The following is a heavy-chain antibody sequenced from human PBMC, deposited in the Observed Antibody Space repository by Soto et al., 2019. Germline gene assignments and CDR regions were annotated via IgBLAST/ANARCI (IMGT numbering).Heavy chain of an antibody. V-gene: IGHV4-30-4*01. CDR2: IYYSGST. D-gene: IGHD6-13*01. CDR1: GVSITSGDYY. Sequence: PSQTLSLTCTVSGVSITSGDYYWSCIRQPPGKGLEWVGFIYYSGSTYYNPSLKSRITISVDTSKNHFSLKLNSVTAADTAVYYCARAYISSPYYFDCWGQGTLVTVSS. J-gene: IGHJ4*02. CDR3: ARAYISSPYYFDC.